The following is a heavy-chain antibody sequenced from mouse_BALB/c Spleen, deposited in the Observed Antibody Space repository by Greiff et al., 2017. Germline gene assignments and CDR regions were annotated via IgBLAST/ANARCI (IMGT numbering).Heavy chain of an antibody. Sequence: VHLVESGPGLVAPSQSLSITCTVSGFSLTSYDISWIRQPPGKGLEWLGVIWTGGGTNYNSAFMSRLSISKDNSKSQVFLKMNSLQTDDTAIYYCVRGYGDAMDYWGQGTSVTVSS. CDR3: VRGYGDAMDY. CDR1: GFSLTSYD. D-gene: IGHD2-14*01. V-gene: IGHV2-9-2*01. CDR2: IWTGGGT. J-gene: IGHJ4*01.